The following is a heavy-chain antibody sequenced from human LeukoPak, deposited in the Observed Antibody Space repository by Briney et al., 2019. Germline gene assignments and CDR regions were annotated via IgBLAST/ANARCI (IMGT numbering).Heavy chain of an antibody. V-gene: IGHV3-21*01. CDR1: GFTFNDYS. CDR2: ISSSSSYI. Sequence: GRSLTLSCLVSGFTFNDYSMNWVRQAPGKGLEWVSSISSSSSYIYYTDAVKGRFTISRDNAKNSLYLQMNSLRAEDAAVYYCAKDRVFELWFEESSPYYFDYWGQGTLVTVSS. J-gene: IGHJ4*02. CDR3: AKDRVFELWFEESSPYYFDY. D-gene: IGHD3-10*01.